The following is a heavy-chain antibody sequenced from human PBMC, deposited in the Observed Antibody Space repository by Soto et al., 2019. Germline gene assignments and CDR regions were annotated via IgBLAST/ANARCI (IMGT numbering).Heavy chain of an antibody. Sequence: QLQLQESGPGLVKPSETLSLTCTVSGGSISSSSFHWGWIRQPPGKGLEWIGSIYYSGSTYYSPYLKSCVPVSVDTSKNQFSLKLSSVTAADTAVYYCARRERAAGTDWWFVPWGQGTLVTVSS. V-gene: IGHV4-39*01. CDR1: GGSISSSSFH. CDR2: IYYSGST. D-gene: IGHD6-13*01. CDR3: ARRERAAGTDWWFVP. J-gene: IGHJ5*02.